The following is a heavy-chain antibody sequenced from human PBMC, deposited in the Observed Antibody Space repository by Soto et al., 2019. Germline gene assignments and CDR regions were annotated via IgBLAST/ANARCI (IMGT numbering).Heavy chain of an antibody. CDR2: ISGSGGST. CDR3: AKKRYSSSWYGDYYFDY. D-gene: IGHD6-13*01. V-gene: IGHV3-23*01. J-gene: IGHJ4*02. Sequence: EVQLLESGGGLVQPGGSLRLSCAASGFTFSSYAMSWVRQAPGKGLEWVSAISGSGGSTYYADSVKGRFTISRDNSKNTLYLQMKSLRAEDTAVYYCAKKRYSSSWYGDYYFDYWGQGTLVTVSS. CDR1: GFTFSSYA.